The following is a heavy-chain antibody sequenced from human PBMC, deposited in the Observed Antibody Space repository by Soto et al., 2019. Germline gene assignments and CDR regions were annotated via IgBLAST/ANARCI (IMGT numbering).Heavy chain of an antibody. V-gene: IGHV1-69*01. CDR3: ARPYYYDSSGSNYYYYYGMDV. Sequence: QVQLVQSGAEVKKPGSSVKVSCKASGGTFSSYAISWVRQAPGQGLEWMGGIIPIFGTANYAQKFQGRVTITADESTSTAYMELSSLRSEETAVYYCARPYYYDSSGSNYYYYYGMDVWGQGTTVTVSS. J-gene: IGHJ6*02. CDR2: IIPIFGTA. D-gene: IGHD3-22*01. CDR1: GGTFSSYA.